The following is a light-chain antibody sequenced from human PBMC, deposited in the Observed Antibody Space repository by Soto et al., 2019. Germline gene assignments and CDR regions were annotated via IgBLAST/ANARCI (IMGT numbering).Light chain of an antibody. CDR2: NVY. J-gene: IGLJ1*01. Sequence: QSALTQPASVSGSPRQSITISCTGTSSDVGAYNFVSWHQQHPGKAPKLMIYNVYDRPSGISYRFSGSKSGNTASLTISGLQGEDEADYYCGAYTVSRTYVFGTGTKVTVL. V-gene: IGLV2-14*03. CDR1: SSDVGAYNF. CDR3: GAYTVSRTYV.